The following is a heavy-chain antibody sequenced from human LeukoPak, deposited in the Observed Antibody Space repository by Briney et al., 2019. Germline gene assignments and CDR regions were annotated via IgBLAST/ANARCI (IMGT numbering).Heavy chain of an antibody. CDR1: GFTFSSYA. CDR3: AKDWVPNYYDSSGPLGLFDY. Sequence: GSLRLSCAASGFTFSSYAMSWVRQAPGKGLEWVSGISGSGNMTYYPDSVKGRFTISRDNSKNTLYLQVNSLRAEDTAVYYCAKDWVPNYYDSSGPLGLFDYWGQGTLVTVSS. D-gene: IGHD3-22*01. J-gene: IGHJ4*02. V-gene: IGHV3-23*01. CDR2: ISGSGNMT.